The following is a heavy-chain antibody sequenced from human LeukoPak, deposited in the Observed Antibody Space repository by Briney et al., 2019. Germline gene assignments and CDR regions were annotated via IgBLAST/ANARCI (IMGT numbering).Heavy chain of an antibody. D-gene: IGHD3-16*01. CDR1: GDSIGSYY. CDR2: IYTSGST. J-gene: IGHJ4*02. CDR3: ARGWSYAAY. Sequence: SETLSLTCTVSGDSIGSYYWSWIRQPAGKGLQWIGRIYTSGSTMYNPSLKSRVTMSVDTSKNQFSLKLRSVTAADTAVYYCARGWSYAAYWGQGTLVTVSS. V-gene: IGHV4-4*07.